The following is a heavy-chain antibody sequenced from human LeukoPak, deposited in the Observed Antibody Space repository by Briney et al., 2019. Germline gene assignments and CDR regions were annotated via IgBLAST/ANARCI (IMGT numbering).Heavy chain of an antibody. J-gene: IGHJ4*02. D-gene: IGHD5-24*01. CDR1: GYTFTAYF. CDR3: ARVGRDGYNYEDY. Sequence: ASVKVSCKASGYTFTAYFIHWVRQAPGQGLEWMGWMNPNSGNTGYAQKFQGRVTMTRNTSISTAYMELSSLRSEDTAVYYCARVGRDGYNYEDYWGQGTLVTVSS. CDR2: MNPNSGNT. V-gene: IGHV1-8*02.